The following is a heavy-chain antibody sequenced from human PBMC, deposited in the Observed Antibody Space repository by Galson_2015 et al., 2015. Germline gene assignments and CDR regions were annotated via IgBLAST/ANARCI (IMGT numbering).Heavy chain of an antibody. J-gene: IGHJ4*02. V-gene: IGHV3-21*01. CDR1: GFTFSSYC. D-gene: IGHD1-1*01. CDR2: TSSSSSYI. CDR3: ARDRNPIAATVTTPFHY. Sequence: PLRLPCEASGFTFSSYCMNWVRRAPGQGLVGVSYTSSSSSYIYYADSVKGRFTISRDNAKNSLYLQMNSLGAEDTAVYFCARDRNPIAATVTTPFHYWGQRTLVTVSS.